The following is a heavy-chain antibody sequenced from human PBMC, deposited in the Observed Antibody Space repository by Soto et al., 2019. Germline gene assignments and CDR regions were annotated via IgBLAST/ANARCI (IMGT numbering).Heavy chain of an antibody. Sequence: GGSLRLSCSASGFTFSSYAMHWVRQAPGKGLEYVSAISSNGGSTYYADSVKGRFTISRDNSKNTLYLQMSSLRAEDTAVYYCVKVGSGGHWYFDLWGRGTLVPVSS. J-gene: IGHJ2*01. CDR1: GFTFSSYA. V-gene: IGHV3-64D*06. D-gene: IGHD1-26*01. CDR3: VKVGSGGHWYFDL. CDR2: ISSNGGST.